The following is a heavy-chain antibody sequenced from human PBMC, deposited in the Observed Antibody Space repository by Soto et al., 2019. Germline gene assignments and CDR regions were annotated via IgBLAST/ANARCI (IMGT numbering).Heavy chain of an antibody. CDR1: GFSLTTSGVG. J-gene: IGHJ4*02. Sequence: QITLNESGPTVVRPTETLTLTCRFSGFSLTTSGVGVGWIRQSPGKAPEWLALIYWDDDKRYSASLKSRLTLTKDTSKHQVVLTVSHSDPTDTATYYCPHRVLRTVFGLVTTTAIYFDFWGQGTPVAVSS. CDR3: PHRVLRTVFGLVTTTAIYFDF. V-gene: IGHV2-5*02. CDR2: IYWDDDK. D-gene: IGHD3-3*01.